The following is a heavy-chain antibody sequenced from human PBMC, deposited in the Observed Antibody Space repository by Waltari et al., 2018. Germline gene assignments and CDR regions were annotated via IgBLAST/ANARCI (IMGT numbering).Heavy chain of an antibody. CDR3: ARDSPAQSIRLLEWSYYYYYGMDV. CDR2: IHAGNGNT. Sequence: QVQLVQSGAEVKKPGASVKVSCKDSGYTFTSYAMHWVRPAPGQRLEWMGWIHAGNGNTKYSKKFQGRVTITRDTPAGTAYRELSSLRAEDTAVYYCARDSPAQSIRLLEWSYYYYYGMDVWGQGTTVTVSS. CDR1: GYTFTSYA. D-gene: IGHD3-3*01. J-gene: IGHJ6*02. V-gene: IGHV1-3*01.